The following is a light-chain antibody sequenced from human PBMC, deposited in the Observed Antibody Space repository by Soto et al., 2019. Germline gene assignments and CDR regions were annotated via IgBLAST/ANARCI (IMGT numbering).Light chain of an antibody. CDR3: ASWDDSLHGYV. CDR2: NND. J-gene: IGLJ1*01. Sequence: HSVLTQPPSASGTPGQRVSVSCSGSSSNIGSNAVNWYQQLPGTAPKLLIYNNDQRPSGVPDRFSGSKSGTSASLAISGLQSEDEADYYCASWDDSLHGYVFGIGTKVTVL. V-gene: IGLV1-44*01. CDR1: SSNIGSNA.